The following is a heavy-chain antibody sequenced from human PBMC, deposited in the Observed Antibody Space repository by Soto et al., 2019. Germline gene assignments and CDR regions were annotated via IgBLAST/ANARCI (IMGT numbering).Heavy chain of an antibody. Sequence: GGSLRLSCAASGFTFSSYGMHWVRQAPGKWLEWVAVISYDGSNKYYADSVKGRFTISRDNSKNTLYLQMNSLRAEDTAVYYCASQTPLRLGETTFDYWGQGXLVTVYS. J-gene: IGHJ4*02. CDR3: ASQTPLRLGETTFDY. CDR1: GFTFSSYG. V-gene: IGHV3-30*03. CDR2: ISYDGSNK. D-gene: IGHD3-16*01.